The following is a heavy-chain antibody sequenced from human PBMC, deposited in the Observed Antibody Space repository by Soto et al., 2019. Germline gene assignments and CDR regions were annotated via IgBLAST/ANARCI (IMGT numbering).Heavy chain of an antibody. J-gene: IGHJ4*02. CDR3: ARDLPGLTASTPPDY. CDR1: GYTFTSYG. Sequence: QVQLVQSGAEVKKPGASVKVACKASGYTFTSYGSSWVRQAPGQGLEWMGWISAYNGNTNYAQKLQGRVTMTTDPSTSTAYLELRSLRSDDTAVYYCARDLPGLTASTPPDYWGQGTLVTVSS. CDR2: ISAYNGNT. V-gene: IGHV1-18*01. D-gene: IGHD5-12*01.